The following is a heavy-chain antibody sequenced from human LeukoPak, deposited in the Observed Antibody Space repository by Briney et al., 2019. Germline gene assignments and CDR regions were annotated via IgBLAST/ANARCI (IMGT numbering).Heavy chain of an antibody. V-gene: IGHV3-53*01. D-gene: IGHD3-22*01. CDR1: GFTVSSNY. CDR2: IYSGGST. J-gene: IGHJ4*02. CDR3: AREDYYDSSGYYYED. Sequence: GGSLRLSCAASGFTVSSNYMSWVRQAPGKGLEWVSVIYSGGSTYYADSVKGRFTISRDNSKNTPYLQMNSLRAEDTAVYYCAREDYYDSSGYYYEDWGQGTLVTVSS.